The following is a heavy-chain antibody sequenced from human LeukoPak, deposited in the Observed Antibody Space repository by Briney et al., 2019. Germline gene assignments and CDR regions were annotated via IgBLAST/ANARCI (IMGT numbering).Heavy chain of an antibody. J-gene: IGHJ5*02. V-gene: IGHV4-34*01. CDR3: ARDQKELLWFGELLSWFDP. Sequence: SETLSLTCAVYGGSFSGYYWTWIRQPPGKGLEWIGEIKHSGSTNYNPSLKSRVTISVDTSKNQFSLKLSSVTAADTAVYYCARDQKELLWFGELLSWFDPWGQGTLVTVSS. CDR1: GGSFSGYY. D-gene: IGHD3-10*01. CDR2: IKHSGST.